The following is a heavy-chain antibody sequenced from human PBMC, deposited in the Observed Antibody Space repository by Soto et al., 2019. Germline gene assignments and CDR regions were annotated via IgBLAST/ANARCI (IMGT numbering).Heavy chain of an antibody. Sequence: PSETLSLTCSLSGGSINSSDHFWGWIRQTPGKGLEWIGSVYYTETTYYHQSLKSPVTISVETSRNTFSLKVNSVTAADTGIYYCARQRGLSTNMFITSFDPWGQGTLVTVSS. V-gene: IGHV4-39*01. CDR3: ARQRGLSTNMFITSFDP. CDR2: VYYTETT. J-gene: IGHJ5*02. CDR1: GGSINSSDHF. D-gene: IGHD3-10*02.